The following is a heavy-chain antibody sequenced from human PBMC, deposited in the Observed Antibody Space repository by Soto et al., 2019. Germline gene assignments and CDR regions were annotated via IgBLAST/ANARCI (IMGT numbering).Heavy chain of an antibody. CDR2: ISGYNGNT. V-gene: IGHV1-18*01. CDR1: GYTFTRFG. CDR3: ARVFEAGGQLVGGFDY. J-gene: IGHJ4*02. D-gene: IGHD6-6*01. Sequence: QVQLVQSGAEVKKPGASVKVSCKASGYTFTRFGINWVRQAPGQGLEWMGWISGYNGNTNTAENFQGRVTMTTDTGATTAYMELRSRRSDDTAVYYCARVFEAGGQLVGGFDYWGQGTLVTVSS.